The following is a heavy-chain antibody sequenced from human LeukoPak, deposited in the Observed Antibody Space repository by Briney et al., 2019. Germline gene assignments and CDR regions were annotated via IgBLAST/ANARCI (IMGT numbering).Heavy chain of an antibody. Sequence: ASVKVSCEASGYTFTNYAMNWVRQAPGQGLEWMGWINTNSGNPAYAQGFTGRFVFSLDTSVSTAYLQISSLRAEDTAMYYCARSFVVVPGAIDWFDPWGQGTLVTVSS. CDR3: ARSFVVVPGAIDWFDP. D-gene: IGHD2-2*02. J-gene: IGHJ5*02. V-gene: IGHV7-4-1*02. CDR2: INTNSGNP. CDR1: GYTFTNYA.